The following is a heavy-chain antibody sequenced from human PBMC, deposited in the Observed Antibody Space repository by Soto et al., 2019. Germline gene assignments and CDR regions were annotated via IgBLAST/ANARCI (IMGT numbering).Heavy chain of an antibody. CDR3: SRNPYGSGLFDP. D-gene: IGHD6-19*01. CDR2: MTPNSGNT. Sequence: QVQLVQSGAEVKKPGASVKVSCKASGYNFIDYDINWMRQSTGQGLEWMGWMTPNSGNTGYAQKFQGRVTLTRDTSIGTAYMELSSLKTEGPAVYYCSRNPYGSGLFDPWGQGTLVTVSS. J-gene: IGHJ5*02. CDR1: GYNFIDYD. V-gene: IGHV1-8*01.